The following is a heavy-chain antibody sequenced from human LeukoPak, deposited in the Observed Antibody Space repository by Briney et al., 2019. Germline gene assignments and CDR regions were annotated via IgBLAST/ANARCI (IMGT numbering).Heavy chain of an antibody. CDR2: IKQDGSEK. CDR3: ARDGSSWYGGFDP. V-gene: IGHV3-7*01. Sequence: PGGSLRLSCAASGFTFSSYWMSWVRQAPGKGLEWVVNIKQDGSEKYYVDSVKGRFTISRDNAKNSLYLQMNSLRAEDTAVYYCARDGSSWYGGFDPWGQGTLVTVSS. D-gene: IGHD6-13*01. J-gene: IGHJ5*02. CDR1: GFTFSSYW.